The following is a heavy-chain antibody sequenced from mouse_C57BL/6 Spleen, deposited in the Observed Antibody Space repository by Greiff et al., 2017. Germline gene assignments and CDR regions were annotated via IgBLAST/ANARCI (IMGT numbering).Heavy chain of an antibody. V-gene: IGHV1-7*01. J-gene: IGHJ2*01. D-gene: IGHD1-1*01. Sequence: QVQLQQSGAELAKPGASVKLSCKASGYTFTSYWMPWVKLRPGQGLEWIGYINPSSGYTKYNQKFKDKATLTADKSSSPAYMQLSSLTYEDSAVYYCARSPTVVYLDYWGQGTTLTVSS. CDR3: ARSPTVVYLDY. CDR2: INPSSGYT. CDR1: GYTFTSYW.